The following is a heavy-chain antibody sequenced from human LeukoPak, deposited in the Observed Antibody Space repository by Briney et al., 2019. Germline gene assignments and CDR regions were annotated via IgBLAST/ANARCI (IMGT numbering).Heavy chain of an antibody. CDR2: IPYDGSNK. V-gene: IGHV3-30*18. J-gene: IGHJ6*02. CDR1: GFTFSSYG. Sequence: GGSLRLSCAASGFTFSSYGMHWVRQAPGKGLEWVAVIPYDGSNKYYADSVKGRFTISRDNSKNTLYLQMNSLRAEDTAVYYCAKDLDMEGVTTVVIPDYYYYYGMDVWGQGTTVTVSS. D-gene: IGHD4-23*01. CDR3: AKDLDMEGVTTVVIPDYYYYYGMDV.